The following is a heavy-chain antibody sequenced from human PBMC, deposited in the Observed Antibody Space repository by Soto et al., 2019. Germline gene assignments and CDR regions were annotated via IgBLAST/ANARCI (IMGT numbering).Heavy chain of an antibody. CDR1: GFTFSSYG. J-gene: IGHJ4*02. CDR2: IWYDGSNK. CDR3: AKDDGFWSGYYDY. Sequence: QVQLVESGGGVVQPGRSLRLSCAASGFTFSSYGMHWVRQAPGKGLEWVAVIWYDGSNKYYADSVKGRFTISRDNSKNTLYLQMNSLRAEDTAVYYCAKDDGFWSGYYDYWGQGTLVTVSS. V-gene: IGHV3-33*06. D-gene: IGHD3-3*01.